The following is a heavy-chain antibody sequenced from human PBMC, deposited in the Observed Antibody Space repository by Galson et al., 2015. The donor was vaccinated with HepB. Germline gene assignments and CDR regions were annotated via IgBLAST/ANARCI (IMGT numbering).Heavy chain of an antibody. CDR1: GYTFTSYY. CDR2: INPSGGST. D-gene: IGHD6-19*01. J-gene: IGHJ4*02. CDR3: ARDDVQWLVPSDY. Sequence: SVKVSCKASGYTFTSYYMHWVRRAPGQGLEWMGIINPSGGSTSYAQKFQGRVTMTRDTSTSTVYMELSSLRSEDTAVYYCARDDVQWLVPSDYWGQGTLVTVSS. V-gene: IGHV1-46*01.